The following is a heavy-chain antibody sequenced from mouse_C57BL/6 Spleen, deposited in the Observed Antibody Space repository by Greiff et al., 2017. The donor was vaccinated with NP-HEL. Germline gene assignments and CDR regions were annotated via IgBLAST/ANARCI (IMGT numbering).Heavy chain of an antibody. CDR1: GFTFSDYG. CDR2: ISSGSSTI. CDR3: ARNPYYYGSSYYFDY. Sequence: DVMLVESGGGLVKPGGSLKLSCAASGFTFSDYGMHWVRQAPEKGLEWVAYISSGSSTIYYADTVKGRFTISRDNAKNTLFLQMTSLRSEDTAMYYCARNPYYYGSSYYFDYWGQGTTLTVSS. V-gene: IGHV5-17*01. J-gene: IGHJ2*01. D-gene: IGHD1-1*01.